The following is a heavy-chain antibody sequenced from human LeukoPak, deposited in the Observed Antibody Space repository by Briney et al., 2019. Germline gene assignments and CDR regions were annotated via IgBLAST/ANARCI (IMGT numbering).Heavy chain of an antibody. Sequence: SETLSLTCTVSGGSISSYYWSWIRQPPGKGLEWIGYIYYSGSTNYNPSLKSRVTISVDTSKNQFSLKLSSVTAADTAVYYCARLSLCPPEWELHYDYYYGMDVWGQGTTVTVSS. CDR1: GGSISSYY. V-gene: IGHV4-59*08. CDR2: IYYSGST. CDR3: ARLSLCPPEWELHYDYYYGMDV. J-gene: IGHJ6*02. D-gene: IGHD1-26*01.